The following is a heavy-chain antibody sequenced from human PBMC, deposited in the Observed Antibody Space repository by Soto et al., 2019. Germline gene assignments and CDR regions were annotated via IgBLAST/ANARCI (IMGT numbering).Heavy chain of an antibody. CDR3: AGAEASDASLGARYYCYSYMDV. J-gene: IGHJ6*03. Sequence: QVQLVESGGGVVQPGRSLRLSCAASGFNFSTSGMHWVRQAPGKGLEWVAVIWYDGTNKYYADSVKGRFTSSRDNSKNTLYLQMNSLRAEDTAVYYCAGAEASDASLGARYYCYSYMDVWGKGTTVTVSS. D-gene: IGHD3-16*02. V-gene: IGHV3-33*01. CDR2: IWYDGTNK. CDR1: GFNFSTSG.